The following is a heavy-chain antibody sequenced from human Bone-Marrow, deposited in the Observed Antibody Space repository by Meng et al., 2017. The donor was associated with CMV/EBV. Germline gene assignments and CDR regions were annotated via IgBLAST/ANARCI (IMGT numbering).Heavy chain of an antibody. Sequence: GSLRLSSTVSGGSISSSSYYWGWIRQPPGKGLEWIGSIYYSGSTYYNPSLKSRVTISVDTSKNQFSLKLSSVTAADTAVYYCAREHRWSPNWFDPWGQGILVTVSS. D-gene: IGHD1-26*01. J-gene: IGHJ5*02. CDR2: IYYSGST. V-gene: IGHV4-39*07. CDR3: AREHRWSPNWFDP. CDR1: GGSISSSSYY.